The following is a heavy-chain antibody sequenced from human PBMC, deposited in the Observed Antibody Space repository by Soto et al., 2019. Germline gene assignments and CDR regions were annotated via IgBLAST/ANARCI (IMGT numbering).Heavy chain of an antibody. CDR1: GFTFSSYA. D-gene: IGHD6-6*01. Sequence: EVQLLESGGGLVQPGGSLRLSCAATGFTFSSYAMSWVRQAPGKGLEWVSGISGSGGSTYYADSVKGRFTIPRDNSKNTLYLQMNNLRAEDTAVYYCAKDRRTYSSSSDYWGQGTLVTVSS. J-gene: IGHJ4*02. CDR2: ISGSGGST. V-gene: IGHV3-23*01. CDR3: AKDRRTYSSSSDY.